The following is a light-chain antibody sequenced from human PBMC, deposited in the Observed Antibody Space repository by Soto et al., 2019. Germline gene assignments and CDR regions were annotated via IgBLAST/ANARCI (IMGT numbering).Light chain of an antibody. V-gene: IGKV3-15*01. CDR3: QQDYDWPLVT. CDR1: ESISTN. Sequence: TQSPATLSVSPGERVTFSCRASESISTNLAWYQQKPGQAPILLLYGASTRDTHIPDRFSGAGAETEFTISGSSLQSEDFAIYDWQQDYDWPLVTFGGGTRVEI. CDR2: GAS. J-gene: IGKJ4*01.